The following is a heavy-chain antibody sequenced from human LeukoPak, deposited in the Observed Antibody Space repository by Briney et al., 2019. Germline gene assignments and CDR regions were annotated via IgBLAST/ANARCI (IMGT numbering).Heavy chain of an antibody. J-gene: IGHJ4*02. D-gene: IGHD3-9*01. CDR3: ARDLAYLYYDILTGHVGY. CDR2: IKQDGSEK. V-gene: IGHV3-7*01. CDR1: GFTFSSYW. Sequence: PGGYLRLSCAASGFTFSSYWMSWVRQAPGKGLEWVANIKQDGSEKYYVDSVKGRFTISRDNAKNSLYLQMNSLRAEDTAVYYCARDLAYLYYDILTGHVGYWGQGTLVTVSS.